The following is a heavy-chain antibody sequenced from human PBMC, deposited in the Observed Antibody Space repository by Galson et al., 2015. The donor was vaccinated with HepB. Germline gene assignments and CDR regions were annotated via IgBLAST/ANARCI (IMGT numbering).Heavy chain of an antibody. CDR3: ARDTSRGSNRRYFDL. CDR1: GYTFTSYY. Sequence: SVKVSCKASGYTFTSYYMHWVRQAPGQGLEWMGIINPSSGSTSYAQKFQGRVTMTRDTSTSTVYMELSSLRSEDTAVYYCARDTSRGSNRRYFDLWGRGTLVTVSS. J-gene: IGHJ2*01. D-gene: IGHD2/OR15-2a*01. CDR2: INPSSGST. V-gene: IGHV1-46*01.